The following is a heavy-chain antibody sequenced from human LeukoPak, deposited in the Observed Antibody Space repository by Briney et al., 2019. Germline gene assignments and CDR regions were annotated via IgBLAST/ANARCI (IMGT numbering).Heavy chain of an antibody. Sequence: SETLSLTCTVSGGSISSYYWSRIRQPPGKGLEWIGNIYDSGSTNYNPSLKSRVTISVDTSKNQCSLKLSSVTAADTAVYYCARQSISGSSLSYFDYWGQGTLVNVSS. CDR2: IYDSGST. CDR1: GGSISSYY. CDR3: ARQSISGSSLSYFDY. D-gene: IGHD3-22*01. V-gene: IGHV4-59*01. J-gene: IGHJ4*02.